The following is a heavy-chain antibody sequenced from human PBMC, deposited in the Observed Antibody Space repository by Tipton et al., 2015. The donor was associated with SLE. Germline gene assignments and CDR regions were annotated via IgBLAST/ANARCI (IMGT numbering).Heavy chain of an antibody. D-gene: IGHD3-3*01. J-gene: IGHJ4*02. CDR1: GGSFSGYF. CDR2: INHSGST. V-gene: IGHV4-34*01. CDR3: ARSHLEWLLYYFDY. Sequence: TLSLTCAVYGGSFSGYFWSWIRQPPGKGLEWIGEINHSGSTNYNPSLKSRLTISVDTSKNQFSLKLSSVTAADTAVYYCARSHLEWLLYYFDYWGQGTLVTVSS.